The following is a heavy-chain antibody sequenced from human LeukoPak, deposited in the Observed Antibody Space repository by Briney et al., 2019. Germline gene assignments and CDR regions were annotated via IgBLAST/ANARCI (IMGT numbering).Heavy chain of an antibody. V-gene: IGHV3-23*01. CDR2: VTANGGST. Sequence: PGGSLRLSCAASGFTFSTFAMSWVRQAPGKGLEWVSPVTANGGSTYYADSVKGRFTISRDNSKNTLYLQMDRLRAEDTAVYYCARTTGTYSSVYYYWYFDLWGRGTLVTVSS. CDR1: GFTFSTFA. D-gene: IGHD6-19*01. CDR3: ARTTGTYSSVYYYWYFDL. J-gene: IGHJ2*01.